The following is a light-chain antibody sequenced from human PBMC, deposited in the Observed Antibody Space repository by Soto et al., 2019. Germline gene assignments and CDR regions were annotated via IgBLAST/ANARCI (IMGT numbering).Light chain of an antibody. V-gene: IGLV1-44*01. CDR3: ATWDDSLNGWV. J-gene: IGLJ3*02. CDR1: SSNIGSNS. CDR2: NNN. Sequence: QSVLTQPPSASGTPGQRVTISCSGSSSNIGSNSVNWYQQVPGTAPKLLMFNNNQRPSGVPDRLSGSKSGTSASLAISGLQSEDEADYYCATWDDSLNGWVFGGGTKLTVL.